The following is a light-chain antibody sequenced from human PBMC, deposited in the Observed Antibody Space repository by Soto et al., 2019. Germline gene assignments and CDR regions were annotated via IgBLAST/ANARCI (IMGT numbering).Light chain of an antibody. CDR3: VNYRSLSRRFGRA. V-gene: IGKV1-27*01. CDR1: QGINSY. CDR2: AAS. Sequence: DVQLTQSPSSLSASVGDRISITCRASQGINSYVAWYQQKPGRSPTILIYAASTVESGVPSRFSGSGSDTDFTLTITGLQPEDAGIYFCVNYRSLSRRFGRAFGQGTKVEIK. J-gene: IGKJ1*01.